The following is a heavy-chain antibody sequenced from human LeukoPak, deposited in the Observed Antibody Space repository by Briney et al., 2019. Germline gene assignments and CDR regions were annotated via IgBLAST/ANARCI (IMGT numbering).Heavy chain of an antibody. CDR3: ARAYSSGWWGYFQH. CDR1: GFTVSSNY. J-gene: IGHJ1*01. Sequence: GGSLRLSCAASGFTVSSNYMSWVRQAPGKGLEWVSVIYSGGSTYYADSVKGRFTISRDNSKNTLYLQMNSLRAEDTAVYYCARAYSSGWWGYFQHWGQGTLATVSS. CDR2: IYSGGST. D-gene: IGHD6-19*01. V-gene: IGHV3-53*01.